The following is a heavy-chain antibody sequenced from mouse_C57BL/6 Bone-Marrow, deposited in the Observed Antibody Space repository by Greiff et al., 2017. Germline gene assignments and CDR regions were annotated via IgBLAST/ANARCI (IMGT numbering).Heavy chain of an antibody. CDR2: FHPYNDDT. Sequence: QVQLQQSGAELVKPGASVKMSCKASGYTFTTYPIEWMKQNHGKSLEWIGNFHPYNDDTKYNEKFKGKATLNVAKSSSKVYLELSRLTSDDAAVYYCARNYYGSSYGYFDYWGQGTTLTVSS. CDR3: ARNYYGSSYGYFDY. D-gene: IGHD1-1*01. V-gene: IGHV1-47*01. CDR1: GYTFTTYP. J-gene: IGHJ2*01.